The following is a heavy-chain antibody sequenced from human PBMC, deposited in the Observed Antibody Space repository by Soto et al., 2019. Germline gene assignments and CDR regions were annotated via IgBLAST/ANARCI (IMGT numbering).Heavy chain of an antibody. J-gene: IGHJ6*02. D-gene: IGHD2-15*01. CDR2: IYYSGST. Sequence: PSETLSLTCTVSGGSISSSSYYWGWIRQPPGKGLEWIGSIYYSGSTYYNPSLKSRVTISVDTSKNQFSLKLSSVTAADTAVYYCARLGLLYGMDVWGQGTTVTVSS. CDR3: ARLGLLYGMDV. CDR1: GGSISSSSYY. V-gene: IGHV4-39*01.